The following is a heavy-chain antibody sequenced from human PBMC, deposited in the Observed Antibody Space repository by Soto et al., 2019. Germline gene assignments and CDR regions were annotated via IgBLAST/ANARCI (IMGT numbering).Heavy chain of an antibody. Sequence: GESLKISCKGSGYSFTSYWISWVRQMPGKGLEWMGRIDPSDSYTNYSPSFQGHVTISADKSISTAYLQWSSLKASDTAMYYCARRGIYSSSSGGYYYYGMDVWGQGTTVTVSS. J-gene: IGHJ6*02. CDR1: GYSFTSYW. CDR3: ARRGIYSSSSGGYYYYGMDV. D-gene: IGHD6-6*01. CDR2: IDPSDSYT. V-gene: IGHV5-10-1*01.